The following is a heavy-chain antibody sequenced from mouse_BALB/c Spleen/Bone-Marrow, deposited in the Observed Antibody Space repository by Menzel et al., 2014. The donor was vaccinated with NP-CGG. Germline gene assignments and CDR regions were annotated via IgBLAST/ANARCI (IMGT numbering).Heavy chain of an antibody. CDR2: ISGGGSYT. Sequence: EVQVVESGGGLVESGGSLKLSCAASGFSFNSYGMSWVRQTPEKRLEWVATISGGGSYTFYPDSVKGRFTISRDNAENNLYLQLSSLRSEDTALYYCARHAYYDQTEVSFVYWGQGTLVTVSA. CDR1: GFSFNSYG. D-gene: IGHD2-4*01. V-gene: IGHV5-9-2*01. CDR3: ARHAYYDQTEVSFVY. J-gene: IGHJ3*01.